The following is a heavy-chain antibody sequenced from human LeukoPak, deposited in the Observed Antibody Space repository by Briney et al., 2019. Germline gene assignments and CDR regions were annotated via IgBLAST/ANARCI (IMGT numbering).Heavy chain of an antibody. D-gene: IGHD3-3*01. J-gene: IGHJ4*02. CDR1: GGSISSGGYY. CDR2: IYHSGST. Sequence: SETLSLTCTVSGGSISSGGYYWSWIRQPPGKGLEWIGYIYHSGSTYYNPSLKSRVTISVDRSKNQFSLKLSSVTAADTAVYYCASGGHSKGITIFGVALPYFDYWGQGTLVTVSS. CDR3: ASGGHSKGITIFGVALPYFDY. V-gene: IGHV4-30-2*01.